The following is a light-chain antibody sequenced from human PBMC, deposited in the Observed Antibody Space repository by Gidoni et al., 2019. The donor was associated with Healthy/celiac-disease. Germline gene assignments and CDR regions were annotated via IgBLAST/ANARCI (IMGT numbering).Light chain of an antibody. V-gene: IGKV4-1*01. CDR1: QSVLYSSNNKNY. J-gene: IGKJ2*01. CDR2: WAS. CDR3: QQYYSTLYT. Sequence: QSVLYSSNNKNYLAWYQQKPGQPPKLLIYWASTRESGVPDRFSGSGSGTDFTLTISSLQAEDVAVYYCQQYYSTLYTFGQGTKLEIK.